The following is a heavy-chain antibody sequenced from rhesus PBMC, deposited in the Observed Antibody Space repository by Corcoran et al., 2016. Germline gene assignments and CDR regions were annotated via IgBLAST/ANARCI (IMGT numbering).Heavy chain of an antibody. CDR1: GGSFSGYY. CDR2: ISGSSGTT. V-gene: IGHV4-165*01. Sequence: QVQLQESGPGLVKPSETLSLTCAVSGGSFSGYYWGWIRQAPGKGLEWIGYISGSSGTTDYNPSLKTRVTISTATSKNQFSLKLSSVAAADTAVYYCARGRGWDDYWGQGVLVTVSS. J-gene: IGHJ4*01. D-gene: IGHD6-31*01. CDR3: ARGRGWDDY.